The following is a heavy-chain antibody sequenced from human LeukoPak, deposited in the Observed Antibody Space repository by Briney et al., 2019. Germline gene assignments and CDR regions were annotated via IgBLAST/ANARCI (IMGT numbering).Heavy chain of an antibody. CDR2: ISAYNGNT. CDR1: GYTFTSYT. Sequence: ASVTVSFKASGYTFTSYTISWVRQAPGQGLEWMGWISAYNGNTKYAQKFQGRVTLTTDTSTSTAYMDLRSLRSDDTAVYYCARGLGVPYYDSFGYYADYWGQGTLVTVSS. J-gene: IGHJ4*02. V-gene: IGHV1-18*01. D-gene: IGHD3-22*01. CDR3: ARGLGVPYYDSFGYYADY.